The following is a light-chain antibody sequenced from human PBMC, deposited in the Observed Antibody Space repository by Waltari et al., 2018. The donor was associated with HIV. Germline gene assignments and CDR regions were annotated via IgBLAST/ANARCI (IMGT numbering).Light chain of an antibody. Sequence: QSALTQPPSASGSPGQSVTISCTGTSSDVGGYKYVSWYQQPRVNAPKLFIYEVTKRPSWVPDRFFGSKSGNTASLTVSGLQADDEADYYCSSYAASSNLVFGGGTKLTVL. V-gene: IGLV2-8*01. CDR2: EVT. J-gene: IGLJ3*02. CDR3: SSYAASSNLV. CDR1: SSDVGGYKY.